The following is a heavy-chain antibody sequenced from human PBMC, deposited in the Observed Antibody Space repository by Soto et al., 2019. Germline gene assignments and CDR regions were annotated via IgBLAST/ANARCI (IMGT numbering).Heavy chain of an antibody. CDR1: GGSISSSSYY. Sequence: QLQLQESGPGLVKPSETLSLTCTVSGGSISSSSYYWGWIRQPPGKGLEWIGSIYYSGSTYYNPSLKSRVTISVDTSKNQFSLKLSSVTAADTAVYYCATYAAPWNYVAVVPFDYWGQGTLVTVSS. J-gene: IGHJ4*02. D-gene: IGHD1-7*01. CDR2: IYYSGST. V-gene: IGHV4-39*01. CDR3: ATYAAPWNYVAVVPFDY.